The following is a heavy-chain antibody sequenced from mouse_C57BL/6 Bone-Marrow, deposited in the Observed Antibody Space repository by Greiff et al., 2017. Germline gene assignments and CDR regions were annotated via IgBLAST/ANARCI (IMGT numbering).Heavy chain of an antibody. CDR2: ISSGSSTI. J-gene: IGHJ3*01. CDR1: GFTFSDYG. Sequence: EVQLVESGGGLVKPGGSLKLSCAASGFTFSDYGMHWVRQAPEKGLEWVAYISSGSSTIYYAETVKGRFTISRDNAKNTLFLQMTSLRSEDTAMYYCARVSKGGFAYWGQGTLVTVSA. CDR3: ARVSKGGFAY. V-gene: IGHV5-17*01.